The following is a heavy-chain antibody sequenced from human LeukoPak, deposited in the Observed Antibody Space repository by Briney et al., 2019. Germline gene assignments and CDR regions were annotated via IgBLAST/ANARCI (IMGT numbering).Heavy chain of an antibody. CDR2: IIPNLGIA. Sequence: SVKVSCKASGGTFSSYAISWVRQAPGQGLEWMGRIIPNLGIANYAQKFQGRVTMTADTSTSTAYMELSSLRSEDTAVYYCARELITIFGVGRYYYYGMDVWGQGTTVTVSS. CDR3: ARELITIFGVGRYYYYGMDV. CDR1: GGTFSSYA. D-gene: IGHD3-3*01. J-gene: IGHJ6*02. V-gene: IGHV1-69*04.